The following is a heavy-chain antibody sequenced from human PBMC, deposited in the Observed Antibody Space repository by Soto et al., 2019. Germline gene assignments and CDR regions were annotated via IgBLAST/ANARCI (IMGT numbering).Heavy chain of an antibody. V-gene: IGHV1-3*01. CDR3: PRGYYDSSGYYRY. CDR1: GYTFTSYA. Sequence: QVQLVQSGAEVKKPGASMKVSCKASGYTFTSYAMHWVRQAPGQRLEWMGWINAGNGNTKYSQKFQGRVNITRDTSASPAYMELSRLRSEDTAVYYCPRGYYDSSGYYRYWGQGTLVTVSS. J-gene: IGHJ4*02. CDR2: INAGNGNT. D-gene: IGHD3-22*01.